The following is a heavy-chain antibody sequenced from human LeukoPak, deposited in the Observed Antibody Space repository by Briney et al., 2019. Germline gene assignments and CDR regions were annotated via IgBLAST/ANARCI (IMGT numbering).Heavy chain of an antibody. V-gene: IGHV1-69*01. Sequence: SVKVSCKASGGTFSSYAISWVRQAPAQGLEWMGGIIPIFGTANYAQKFQGRVTITADESTSTAYMELSSLRYEDTAVYYCAIGCSSTSCYSSAFDIWGQGTMVTVSS. D-gene: IGHD2-2*01. CDR2: IIPIFGTA. CDR3: AIGCSSTSCYSSAFDI. CDR1: GGTFSSYA. J-gene: IGHJ3*02.